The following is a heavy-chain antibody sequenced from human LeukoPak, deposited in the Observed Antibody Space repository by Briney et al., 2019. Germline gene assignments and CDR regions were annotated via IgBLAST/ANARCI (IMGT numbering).Heavy chain of an antibody. CDR2: ISAYYGDI. CDR1: GYTFTSSG. CDR3: ARVGRDYGGNRFSDY. D-gene: IGHD4-23*01. V-gene: IGHV1-18*01. J-gene: IGHJ4*02. Sequence: ASVKVSCKASGYTFTSSGVSWVRQAPGRGLEWMGWISAYYGDINYAQKFQGRVTMTTDTSTSTAYMELRSLRSDDTAIYYCARVGRDYGGNRFSDYWGQGTLVTVSS.